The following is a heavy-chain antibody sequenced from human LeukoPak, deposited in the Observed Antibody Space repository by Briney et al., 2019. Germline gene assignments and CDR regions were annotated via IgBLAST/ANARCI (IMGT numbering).Heavy chain of an antibody. CDR1: GYSISSGYY. V-gene: IGHV4-38-2*02. CDR3: ARQTLTDDIDY. J-gene: IGHJ4*02. D-gene: IGHD2-21*02. CDR2: IYHSGST. Sequence: SETLSLTCTVSGYSISSGYYWGWIRQPPGKGLEWIGSIYHSGSTYYNPSLKSRVTISVDRSKNQFSLKLSSVTAADTAVYYCARQTLTDDIDYWGQGTLVTVSS.